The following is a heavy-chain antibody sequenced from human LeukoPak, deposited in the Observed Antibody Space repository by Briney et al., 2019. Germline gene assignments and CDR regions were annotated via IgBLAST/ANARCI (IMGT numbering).Heavy chain of an antibody. CDR2: ISYDGSNK. V-gene: IGHV3-30-3*01. Sequence: GGSLRLSCAASGFTFSSYAMHWVRQAPGKGLEWVAVISYDGSNKYYADSVKGRFTISRDNSKNTLYLQMNSLRAEDTAVYYCAMHRNWAFRSAFDYWGQGTLVTVSS. CDR3: AMHRNWAFRSAFDY. CDR1: GFTFSSYA. D-gene: IGHD7-27*01. J-gene: IGHJ4*02.